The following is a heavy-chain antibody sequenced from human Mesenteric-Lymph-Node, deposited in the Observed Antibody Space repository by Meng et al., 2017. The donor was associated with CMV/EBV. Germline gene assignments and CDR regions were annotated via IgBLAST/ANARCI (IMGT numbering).Heavy chain of an antibody. V-gene: IGHV3-30*02. J-gene: IGHJ4*02. CDR2: IRYDGTNK. Sequence: GGSLRLSCTASGFMFSNYHMQWVRQAPGKGLEWVAFIRYDGTNKYYAESVKGRFTISRDNAKNSLYLQMNSLRAEDTAVYYCARDGTAAGTEDYWGQGTLVTVSS. CDR1: GFMFSNYH. D-gene: IGHD6-13*01. CDR3: ARDGTAAGTEDY.